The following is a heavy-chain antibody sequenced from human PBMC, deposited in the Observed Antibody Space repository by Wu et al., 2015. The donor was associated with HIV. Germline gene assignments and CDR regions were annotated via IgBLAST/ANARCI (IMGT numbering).Heavy chain of an antibody. CDR2: IIPIFGTA. D-gene: IGHD1-14*01. J-gene: IGHJ4*02. CDR3: TRSSFTGGSDTWYSFDK. CDR1: GGTFSSYA. V-gene: IGHV1-69*13. Sequence: QVQLVQSGAEVKKPGSSVKVSCKASGGTFSSYAISWVRQAPGQGLEWMGRIIPIFGTANHARKFQDRLTITADGSTTTVYMEMSNLRSEDTAVYFCTRSSFTGGSDTWYSFDKWGQGTLVTVSS.